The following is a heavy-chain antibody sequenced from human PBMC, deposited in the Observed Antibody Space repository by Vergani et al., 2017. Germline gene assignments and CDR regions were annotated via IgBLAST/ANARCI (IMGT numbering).Heavy chain of an antibody. J-gene: IGHJ3*02. V-gene: IGHV4-31*03. Sequence: QVQLQQWGAGLLKPSETLSLTCTVSGGSISSGGYYWSWIRQHPGKGLEWIGYIYYSGSTYYNPSLKSRVTISVDTSKNQFSLKLSSVTAADTAVYYCARDKRGYYDYIWGSYPPGPATPGAFDIWGQGTMVTVSS. CDR3: ARDKRGYYDYIWGSYPPGPATPGAFDI. CDR2: IYYSGST. D-gene: IGHD3-16*01. CDR1: GGSISSGGYY.